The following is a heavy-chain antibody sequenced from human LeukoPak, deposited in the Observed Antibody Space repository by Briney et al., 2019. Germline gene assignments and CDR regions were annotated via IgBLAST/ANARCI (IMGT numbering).Heavy chain of an antibody. Sequence: GGSLRLSCAASGFTFSSYNMNWVRQAPGKGLEWTSYISSSDSIIYYADSVKGRFTVSRDNAKNSLFLQMNSLGAEDTAVYFCAREPLDYWGQGTLVTVSS. CDR3: AREPLDY. CDR1: GFTFSSYN. J-gene: IGHJ4*02. V-gene: IGHV3-48*01. CDR2: ISSSDSII.